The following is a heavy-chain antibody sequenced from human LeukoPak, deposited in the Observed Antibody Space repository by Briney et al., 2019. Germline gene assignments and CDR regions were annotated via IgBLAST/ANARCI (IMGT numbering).Heavy chain of an antibody. CDR1: RGSITNDY. D-gene: IGHD3-10*01. V-gene: IGHV4-59*01. Sequence: SETLSLTCTVSRGSITNDYWSWIRQPPRKGVEGIGFIYYSGNTNYTPSLNSRVTLSVDTSKNQFSLKLSSMTAADTAVYYCARGALLWFGARMEYYSDYWGQGTLLTVSS. CDR2: IYYSGNT. CDR3: ARGALLWFGARMEYYSDY. J-gene: IGHJ4*02.